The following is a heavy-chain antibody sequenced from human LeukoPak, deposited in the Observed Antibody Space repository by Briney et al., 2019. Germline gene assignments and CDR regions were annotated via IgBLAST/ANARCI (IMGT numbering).Heavy chain of an antibody. CDR3: ARATYYYVSGSRFYYYYGMDV. Sequence: SVKVSCKASGGTFSSYAISWVRQAPGQGLEWMGGIIPIFGTVNYAQKFQGRVTITADESTSTAYMELSSLRSEDTAVYYCARATYYYVSGSRFYYYYGMDVWGQGTTVTVSS. D-gene: IGHD3-10*01. V-gene: IGHV1-69*13. CDR1: GGTFSSYA. CDR2: IIPIFGTV. J-gene: IGHJ6*02.